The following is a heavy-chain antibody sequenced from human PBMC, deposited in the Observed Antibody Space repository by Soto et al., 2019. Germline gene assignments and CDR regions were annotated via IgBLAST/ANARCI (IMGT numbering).Heavy chain of an antibody. CDR3: ARDRITMVRGVISLPGY. J-gene: IGHJ4*02. CDR1: GYTFISNG. D-gene: IGHD3-10*01. Sequence: ASVKVSCKTSGYTFISNGISWVRQAPAQGLEWMGWISTYNGITNYAQKLQGRVTMTTDTSTSTAYMELRSLRSDDTAVYYCARDRITMVRGVISLPGYWGQGTLVTVSS. V-gene: IGHV1-18*01. CDR2: ISTYNGIT.